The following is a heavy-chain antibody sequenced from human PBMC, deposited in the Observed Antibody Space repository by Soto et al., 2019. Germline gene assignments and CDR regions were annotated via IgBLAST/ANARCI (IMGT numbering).Heavy chain of an antibody. V-gene: IGHV4-31*03. CDR3: ARDNPTYYDFWSGPKRDYYFDY. Sequence: SETLSLTCTVSGGSISSGGYYWSWIRQHPGKGLEWIGYIYYSGSTYYNPSLKSRVTISVDTSKNQFSLKLSSVTAADTAVYYCARDNPTYYDFWSGPKRDYYFDYWCQGTLLTVSS. CDR1: GGSISSGGYY. J-gene: IGHJ4*02. CDR2: IYYSGST. D-gene: IGHD3-3*01.